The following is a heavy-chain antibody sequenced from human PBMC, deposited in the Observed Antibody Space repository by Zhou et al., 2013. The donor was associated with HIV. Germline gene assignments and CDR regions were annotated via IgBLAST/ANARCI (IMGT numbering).Heavy chain of an antibody. D-gene: IGHD2-8*02. Sequence: QVQLVQSGAEVKKPGASVKVSCKASGYTFTSYGISWVRQAPGQGLEWMGWISAYNGNTNYAQKLQGRVTMTTDPSTSTAYMELRSLRSDDTAVYYCARDLIYCTGDVCYKGGFDYWGQGTLVTVSS. J-gene: IGHJ4*02. CDR3: ARDLIYCTGDVCYKGGFDY. CDR1: GYTFTSYG. CDR2: ISAYNGNT. V-gene: IGHV1-18*01.